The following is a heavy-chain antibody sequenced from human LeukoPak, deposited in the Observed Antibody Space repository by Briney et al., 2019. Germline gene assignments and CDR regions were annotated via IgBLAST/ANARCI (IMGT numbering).Heavy chain of an antibody. CDR1: GFTFSTYW. CDR2: IKQDGSQK. D-gene: IGHD2-21*02. J-gene: IGHJ4*02. CDR3: AREGTFGDYRASGDH. V-gene: IGHV3-7*03. Sequence: PGGSLRLSCEASGFTFSTYWMKWVRQAPGKGLEWVANIKQDGSQKYYVDSVKARFIISRDNAKNSLYLQMNSVRAEDTAVYYCAREGTFGDYRASGDHWGQGALVTVSS.